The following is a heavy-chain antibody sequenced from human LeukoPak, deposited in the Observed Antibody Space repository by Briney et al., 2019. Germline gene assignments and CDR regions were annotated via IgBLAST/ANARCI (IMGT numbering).Heavy chain of an antibody. D-gene: IGHD2-2*01. V-gene: IGHV3-30*02. CDR1: GFTFSSYD. CDR2: IRYDGSNK. J-gene: IGHJ4*02. Sequence: PGGSLRLSCAASGFTFSSYDMHWVRQAPGKGLEWVAFIRYDGSNKYYADSVKGRFTISRDNSKNTLYPQMNSPRAEDTAVYYCAKDIYQLLGLDYWGQGTLVTVSS. CDR3: AKDIYQLLGLDY.